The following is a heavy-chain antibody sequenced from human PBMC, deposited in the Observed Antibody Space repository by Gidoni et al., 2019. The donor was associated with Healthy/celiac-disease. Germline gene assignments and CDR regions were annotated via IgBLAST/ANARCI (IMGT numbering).Heavy chain of an antibody. J-gene: IGHJ6*02. CDR1: GGSFSGYY. Sequence: QVQLQQWGAGLLKPSETLSLTCAVYGGSFSGYYWSWLRQPPGKGLEWIGEINHSGSTNSNPSLKSRVTISVDTSKNQFSLKLSSVTAADTAVYYCARTVITTLYYYYYYGMDVWGQGTTVTVSS. D-gene: IGHD3-22*01. CDR3: ARTVITTLYYYYYYGMDV. CDR2: INHSGST. V-gene: IGHV4-34*01.